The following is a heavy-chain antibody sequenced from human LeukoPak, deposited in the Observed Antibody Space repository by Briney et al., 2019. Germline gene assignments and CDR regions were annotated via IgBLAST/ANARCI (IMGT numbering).Heavy chain of an antibody. V-gene: IGHV3-53*01. D-gene: IGHD4-17*01. CDR1: XNY. Sequence: XNYMSWVRQAPGKGLEWVSVIYSGGSTYYADSVKGRFTISRDNSKNTLYLQMNSLRAEDTAVYYCARLRVDAFDIWGQGTMVTVSS. CDR3: ARLRVDAFDI. J-gene: IGHJ3*02. CDR2: IYSGGST.